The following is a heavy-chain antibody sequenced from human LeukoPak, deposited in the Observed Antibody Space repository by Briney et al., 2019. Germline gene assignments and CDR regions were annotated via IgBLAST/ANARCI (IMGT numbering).Heavy chain of an antibody. CDR1: GVSVSSSSYY. J-gene: IGHJ4*02. Sequence: SETLSLTCTVSGVSVSSSSYYWGWIRQPPGKGLEWIGSIYYSGSTSYYPSLKSRVTISVDTSKSQFSLKLTSVTAADTAVYYCARELPDQTIDFWGQGTLVTVSS. CDR3: ARELPDQTIDF. CDR2: IYYSGST. V-gene: IGHV4-39*02. D-gene: IGHD1-26*01.